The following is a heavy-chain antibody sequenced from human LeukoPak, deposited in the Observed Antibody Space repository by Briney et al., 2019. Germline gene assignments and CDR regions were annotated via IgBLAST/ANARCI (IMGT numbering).Heavy chain of an antibody. V-gene: IGHV3-7*01. D-gene: IGHD5-12*01. Sequence: PGGSLRLSCAASGFSFIDFWMTWVRQAPGKGLEWVGNINQDGSEKYYVDSVKGRFTISRDDAKSSLYVQMNSLRDEDTAVYYCARVGYSGGNIEYWGQGTLVTVSS. CDR1: GFSFIDFW. CDR2: INQDGSEK. CDR3: ARVGYSGGNIEY. J-gene: IGHJ4*02.